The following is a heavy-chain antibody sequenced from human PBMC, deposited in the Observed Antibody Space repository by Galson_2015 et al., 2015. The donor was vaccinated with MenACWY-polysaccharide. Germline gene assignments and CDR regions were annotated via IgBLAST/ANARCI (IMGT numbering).Heavy chain of an antibody. J-gene: IGHJ4*02. CDR3: ASGPNLVKVGY. V-gene: IGHV3-66*01. CDR1: GFTVSSNY. D-gene: IGHD3-9*01. CDR2: IYSGGST. Sequence: SLRLSCAASGFTVSSNYMSWVRQAPGKGLEWVSVIYSGGSTYYADSVKGRFTISRDNSKNTLYLQMNSLRAEDTAVYYCASGPNLVKVGYWGQGTLVTVSS.